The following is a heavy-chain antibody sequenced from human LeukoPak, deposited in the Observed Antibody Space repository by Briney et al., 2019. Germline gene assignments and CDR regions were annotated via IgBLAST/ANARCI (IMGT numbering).Heavy chain of an antibody. CDR3: ARVRKYSGYYSWYFDL. CDR2: IGTAGDT. Sequence: GGSLRLSCAASVFTFSSYDMHWVRQATGKGLEWVSAIGTAGDTYYPGSVKGRFTISRENAKNSLYLQMNSLRAGDTAVYYCARVRKYSGYYSWYFDLWGRGTLVTVSS. CDR1: VFTFSSYD. V-gene: IGHV3-13*01. J-gene: IGHJ2*01. D-gene: IGHD5-12*01.